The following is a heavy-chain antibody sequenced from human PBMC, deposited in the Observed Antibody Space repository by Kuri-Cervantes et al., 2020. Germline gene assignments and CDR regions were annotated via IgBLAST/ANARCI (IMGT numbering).Heavy chain of an antibody. CDR1: GYTFTGYY. D-gene: IGHD6-13*01. V-gene: IGHV1-2*02. CDR3: ATGQPSPHYLSSWYRDYFHF. J-gene: IGHJ4*02. CDR2: INPNSGGT. Sequence: ASVKVSCKASGYTFTGYYMHWVRQAPGQGLEWMGWINPNSGGTNYGQNFQGRVTMTRDTSISTTYMELSSLRSDDTAVYYCATGQPSPHYLSSWYRDYFHFWGQGTLVTVSS.